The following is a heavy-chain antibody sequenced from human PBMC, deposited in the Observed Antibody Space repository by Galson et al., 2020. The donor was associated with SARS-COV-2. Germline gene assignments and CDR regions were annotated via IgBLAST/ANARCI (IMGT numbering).Heavy chain of an antibody. J-gene: IGHJ4*02. D-gene: IGHD6-19*01. V-gene: IGHV3-33*01. CDR3: ARDLSGWYGLDY. Sequence: GGSLRLSCAASGFTFSSYGMHWVRQAPGKGLEWVAVIWYDGSNKYYADSVKGRFTISRDNSKNTLYLQMNSLRAEDTAVYYCARDLSGWYGLDYWGQGTLVTVSS. CDR1: GFTFSSYG. CDR2: IWYDGSNK.